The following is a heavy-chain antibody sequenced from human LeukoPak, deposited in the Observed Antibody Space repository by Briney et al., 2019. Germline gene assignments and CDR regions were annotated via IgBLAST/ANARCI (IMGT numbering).Heavy chain of an antibody. V-gene: IGHV3-30-3*01. J-gene: IGHJ4*02. Sequence: GGSLRLSCAASGFTFSSYAMHWVRQASGKGLEWVAVISYDGSNKYYADSVKGRFTISRDNSKNTLYLQMNSLRAEDTAVYYCARDPGYSGYDFDTFDYWGQGTLVTVSS. CDR2: ISYDGSNK. D-gene: IGHD5-12*01. CDR1: GFTFSSYA. CDR3: ARDPGYSGYDFDTFDY.